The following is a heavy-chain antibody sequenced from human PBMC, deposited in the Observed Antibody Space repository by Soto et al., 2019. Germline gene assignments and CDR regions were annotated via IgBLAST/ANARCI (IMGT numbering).Heavy chain of an antibody. CDR1: GGSISSGGYY. CDR3: ARGGCSGGSCYPYYYYGMDV. Sequence: QVQLQESGPGLVKPSQTLSLTCTVSGGSISSGGYYWSWIRQHPGKGLEWIGYIYYSGSTSYNPSLKMPVTVSVDASKNQFSLKLSSVTAADTAVYYCARGGCSGGSCYPYYYYGMDVWGQGTTVTVSS. CDR2: IYYSGST. D-gene: IGHD2-15*01. V-gene: IGHV4-31*01. J-gene: IGHJ6*02.